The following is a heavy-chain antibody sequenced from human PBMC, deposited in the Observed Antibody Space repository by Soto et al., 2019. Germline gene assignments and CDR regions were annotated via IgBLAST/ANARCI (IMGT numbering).Heavy chain of an antibody. Sequence: SETPALTCAVSGGSISSSNWWSWARQPPGKGLEWIGEIYHSGSTNYNPSLKSRVTISVDKSKNQFSLKLSSVTAADTAVYYCARDPITPVRGLYYYYGMDVWGQGTTVPVS. D-gene: IGHD3-10*01. CDR1: GGSISSSNW. CDR3: ARDPITPVRGLYYYYGMDV. V-gene: IGHV4-4*02. CDR2: IYHSGST. J-gene: IGHJ6*02.